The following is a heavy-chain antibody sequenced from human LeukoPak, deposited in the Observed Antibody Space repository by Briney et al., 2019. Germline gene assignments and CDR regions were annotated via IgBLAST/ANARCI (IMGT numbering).Heavy chain of an antibody. CDR2: IYSGGST. Sequence: GGSLRLSCAASGFTVSSNYMSWVRQAPGKGLEWVSVIYSGGSTYYADSVKGRFTISRDKSKNTLYLQINSLRAEDTAVYYCARGGDRRPFDHWGQGTLVTVSS. CDR1: GFTVSSNY. J-gene: IGHJ4*02. V-gene: IGHV3-66*01. D-gene: IGHD2-21*02. CDR3: ARGGDRRPFDH.